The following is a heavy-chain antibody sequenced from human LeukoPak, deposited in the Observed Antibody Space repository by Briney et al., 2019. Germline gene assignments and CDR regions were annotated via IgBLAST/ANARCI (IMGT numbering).Heavy chain of an antibody. CDR1: GFTFSSYS. CDR2: ISNSGNTI. V-gene: IGHV3-48*04. J-gene: IGHJ4*02. CDR3: GRVFSNPTGNDY. Sequence: GRSLRLSCAASGFTFSSYSMNWVRQAPGKGLEWVSYISNSGNTIFYADSVKGRFTISRDNGKNSLYLQMNSLRAEDTAVYYCGRVFSNPTGNDYWGQGTLVTVSS. D-gene: IGHD1-1*01.